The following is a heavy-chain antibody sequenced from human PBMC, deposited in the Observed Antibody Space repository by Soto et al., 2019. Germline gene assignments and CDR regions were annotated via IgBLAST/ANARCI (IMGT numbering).Heavy chain of an antibody. V-gene: IGHV1-69*13. Sequence: ASVKVSCKASGGTFSSYAISWVRQAPGQGLEWMGGIIPIFGTANYAQKFQGRVTITADESTSTAYMELSSLRSEDTAVYYCARDLVVTAILAYYYYGMDVWGQRTTVTVSS. D-gene: IGHD2-21*02. CDR2: IIPIFGTA. CDR3: ARDLVVTAILAYYYYGMDV. CDR1: GGTFSSYA. J-gene: IGHJ6*02.